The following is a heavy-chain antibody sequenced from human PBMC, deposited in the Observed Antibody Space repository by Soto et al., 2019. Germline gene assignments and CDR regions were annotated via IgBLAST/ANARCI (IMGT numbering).Heavy chain of an antibody. CDR1: GFTFSSYG. D-gene: IGHD4-17*01. V-gene: IGHV3-33*01. CDR3: ARVWGMTTVTTVGMDV. CDR2: IWYDGSNK. J-gene: IGHJ6*02. Sequence: QVQLVESGGGVVQAGRSLRLSCAASGFTFSSYGMHWVRQAPGKGLEWVAVIWYDGSNKYYADSVKGRFTISRDNSKNTLYLQMNSLRAEDTAVYYCARVWGMTTVTTVGMDVWGQGTTVTVSS.